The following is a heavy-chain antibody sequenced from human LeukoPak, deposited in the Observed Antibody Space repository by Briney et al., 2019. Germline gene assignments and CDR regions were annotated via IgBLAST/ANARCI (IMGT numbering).Heavy chain of an antibody. J-gene: IGHJ6*02. CDR3: ARAPGYDLLYYFYPGMDV. CDR1: GGSISSYY. D-gene: IGHD2-2*01. V-gene: IGHV4-59*01. CDR2: IYYSGST. Sequence: SETLSLTCTVSGGSISSYYWSWIRQPPGKGLEWIGYIYYSGSTKYNPSLKSRLTISVDTSKNQFSLTLSSVTAAYTAVYYCARAPGYDLLYYFYPGMDVWGQGTTVTVSS.